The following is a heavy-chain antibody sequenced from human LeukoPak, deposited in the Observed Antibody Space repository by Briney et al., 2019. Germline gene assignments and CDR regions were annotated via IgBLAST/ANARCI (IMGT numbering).Heavy chain of an antibody. Sequence: ASVKVSCKASGYIFTGYYMHWVRQAPGQGLEWMGWINLNSGDTKFSQAFQGRVTMTRDTSITTAYMELSRLRSDDTAVYYCARKYSASWADYWGQGTLVIVSS. CDR1: GYIFTGYY. D-gene: IGHD5-12*01. CDR3: ARKYSASWADY. CDR2: INLNSGDT. J-gene: IGHJ4*02. V-gene: IGHV1-2*02.